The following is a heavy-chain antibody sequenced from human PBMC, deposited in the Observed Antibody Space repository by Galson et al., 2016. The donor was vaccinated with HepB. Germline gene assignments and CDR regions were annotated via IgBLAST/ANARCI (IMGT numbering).Heavy chain of an antibody. CDR1: GFSFSSYS. V-gene: IGHV3-48*01. J-gene: IGHJ6*02. D-gene: IGHD3-10*01. Sequence: SLRLSCAVSGFSFSSYSMNWVRQAPGKGLEWVSYISRTSQTIYYADSVKGRFTISRDNAKNSLYLQMDSLRGEDTALYYCAKDRSYGYFGSGGMDVWGQGTTVTVSS. CDR2: ISRTSQTI. CDR3: AKDRSYGYFGSGGMDV.